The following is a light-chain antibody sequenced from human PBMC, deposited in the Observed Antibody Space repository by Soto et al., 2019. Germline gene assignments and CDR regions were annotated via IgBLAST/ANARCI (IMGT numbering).Light chain of an antibody. J-gene: IGLJ1*01. CDR2: GNS. Sequence: QSVLTQPPSVSGAPGQRVAISCTGTRSNIGAGYHVHWYQQLPGTAPKLLIDGNSNRPSGVPDRFSGSESGTSASLAITGLQAEYEADYYCQSYDSSLSAYVFGTGTKVTVL. CDR3: QSYDSSLSAYV. CDR1: RSNIGAGYH. V-gene: IGLV1-40*01.